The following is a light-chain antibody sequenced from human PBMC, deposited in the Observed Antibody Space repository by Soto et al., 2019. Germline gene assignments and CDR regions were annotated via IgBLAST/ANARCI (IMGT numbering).Light chain of an antibody. V-gene: IGKV1-5*01. CDR3: QQYNSYQWT. CDR1: QSISSW. J-gene: IGKJ1*01. CDR2: DAS. Sequence: DIQMPQSPSTLSASVGDRVTITCRASQSISSWLAWYQQKPGKAPKLLIYDASSLESGVPSRFSGSGSGTEFTLTISSLQPDDFATYYCQQYNSYQWTFGQGTKV.